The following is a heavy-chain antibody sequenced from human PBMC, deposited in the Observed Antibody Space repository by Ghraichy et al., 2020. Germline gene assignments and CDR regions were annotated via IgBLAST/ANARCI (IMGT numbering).Heavy chain of an antibody. J-gene: IGHJ4*02. CDR3: ASWTYSNYGPNFDY. Sequence: SETLSLTCAVYGGSFSGYYWSWIRQPPGKGLEWIGEINHSGSTNYTPSLKSRVTISVDTAKNQFSLKLSSVTAADTAVYYCASWTYSNYGPNFDYWGQGTLVTVSS. D-gene: IGHD4-11*01. CDR1: GGSFSGYY. CDR2: INHSGST. V-gene: IGHV4-34*01.